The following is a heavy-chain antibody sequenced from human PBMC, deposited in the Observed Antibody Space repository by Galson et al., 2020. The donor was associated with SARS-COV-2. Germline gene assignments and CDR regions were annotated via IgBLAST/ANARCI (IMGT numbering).Heavy chain of an antibody. D-gene: IGHD2-15*01. Sequence: ETSETLSLTCIVSGGYISSGDYYWSWIRQSPGKGLEWIGYIYYSGNTHYNPSLKSRVTISVDTSKNQFSLNLSSVTAADTAVYYCARDVVVVVAPLYYYGMDVWGQGTTVTVSS. CDR1: GGYISSGDYY. CDR2: IYYSGNT. V-gene: IGHV4-30-4*01. J-gene: IGHJ6*02. CDR3: ARDVVVVVAPLYYYGMDV.